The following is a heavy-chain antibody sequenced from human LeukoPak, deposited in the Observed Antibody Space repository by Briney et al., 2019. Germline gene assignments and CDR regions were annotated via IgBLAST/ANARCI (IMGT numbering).Heavy chain of an antibody. D-gene: IGHD1-26*01. V-gene: IGHV4-59*01. CDR2: IYSSGSP. J-gene: IGHJ4*02. CDR3: ARRLIVGPSFDY. Sequence: PSETLSLTCTVSGGSLSSYCWSWIRQPPVNGLDSIRYIYSSGSPNYNPSLKSRLTIALDTSKNQFSLKLSSVTAADTAVYYCARRLIVGPSFDYWGQGTLVTVSS. CDR1: GGSLSSYC.